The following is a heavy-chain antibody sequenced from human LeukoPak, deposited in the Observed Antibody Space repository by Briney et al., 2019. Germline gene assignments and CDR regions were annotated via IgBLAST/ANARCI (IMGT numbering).Heavy chain of an antibody. V-gene: IGHV3-23*01. CDR2: ISGSGDYT. CDR3: AKGTAYRSAWFDY. Sequence: GGSLRLSCAAPGFTFSRCAMSWVRQAPGKGLEWLSDISGSGDYTYYADSVKGRFTVSRDNSKNTLYLQMNSLRAEDTATYYCAKGTAYRSAWFDYWGQGTLVSVSS. CDR1: GFTFSRCA. J-gene: IGHJ4*02. D-gene: IGHD6-19*01.